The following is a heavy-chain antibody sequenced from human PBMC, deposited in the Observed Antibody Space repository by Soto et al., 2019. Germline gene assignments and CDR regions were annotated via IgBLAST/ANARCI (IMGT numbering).Heavy chain of an antibody. D-gene: IGHD1-1*01. J-gene: IGHJ6*03. V-gene: IGHV1-3*01. CDR1: GYTFTSYA. Sequence: ASVKVSCKASGYTFTSYAMHWVRQAPGQRLEWMGWINAGNGNTKYSQKFQGRVTITRDTSASTAYMELSSLRSEDTAVYYCARGGSFWNAHYYYYYYMDPWGQGTLVTVSS. CDR3: ARGGSFWNAHYYYYYYMDP. CDR2: INAGNGNT.